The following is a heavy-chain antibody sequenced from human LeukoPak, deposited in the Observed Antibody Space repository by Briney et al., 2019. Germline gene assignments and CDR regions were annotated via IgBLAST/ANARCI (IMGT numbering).Heavy chain of an antibody. V-gene: IGHV3-74*01. CDR3: ARGKDGVWAFDI. D-gene: IGHD3-16*01. J-gene: IGHJ3*02. CDR2: INSDGSGT. Sequence: GGSLRLSCGASGFTFNNYWMHWVRQAPGMGLVWVSRINSDGSGTTYADSVKGRVTISRDNAKNTLYLQMNSLRAEDAAVYYCARGKDGVWAFDIWGRGTTVTVSS. CDR1: GFTFNNYW.